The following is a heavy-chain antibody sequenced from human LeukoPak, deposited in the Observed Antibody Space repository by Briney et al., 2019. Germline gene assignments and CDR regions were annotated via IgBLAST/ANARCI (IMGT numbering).Heavy chain of an antibody. CDR2: ISYDGSIK. CDR1: KFTFNSYA. V-gene: IGHV3-30-3*01. CDR3: ARDDSSSWLKTFDY. D-gene: IGHD6-13*01. Sequence: PGGSLRLSCAASKFTFNSYAIHWVRQAPGKRLEWVAFISYDGSIKYYADSVKGRFTISRDNSKNSLYLQMNSLRAEDTAVYYCARDDSSSWLKTFDYWGQGTLVTVSS. J-gene: IGHJ4*02.